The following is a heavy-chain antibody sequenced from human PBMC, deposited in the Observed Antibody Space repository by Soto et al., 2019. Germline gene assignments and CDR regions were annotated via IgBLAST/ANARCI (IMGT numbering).Heavy chain of an antibody. CDR1: GFTFSSYG. V-gene: IGHV3-33*01. J-gene: IGHJ4*02. CDR3: ARAYCGGDCYYVEY. Sequence: GWSLRLSCAASGFTFSSYGMHLVRQAPGKGLEWVAFIWYDGSNKYYADSVKGRFTISRDNSKNTLYLQMNSLRAEDTAVYYCARAYCGGDCYYVEYWGKGTLVTVSS. D-gene: IGHD2-21*02. CDR2: IWYDGSNK.